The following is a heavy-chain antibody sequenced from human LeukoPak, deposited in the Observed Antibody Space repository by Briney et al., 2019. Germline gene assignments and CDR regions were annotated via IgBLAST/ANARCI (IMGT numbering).Heavy chain of an antibody. CDR3: AKSLTVQSGRYKLLEGEDAFDI. J-gene: IGHJ3*02. CDR2: ISGSGGTT. V-gene: IGHV3-23*01. Sequence: GGSLRLSCAASGFTFSSYAMSWVRQAPGKGLEWVSAISGSGGTTYYADSVNGRFTLSSDNSKNTLYLQRNSLRAEDTAVYYGAKSLTVQSGRYKLLEGEDAFDIWGRGTMVSVPS. D-gene: IGHD2-2*01. CDR1: GFTFSSYA.